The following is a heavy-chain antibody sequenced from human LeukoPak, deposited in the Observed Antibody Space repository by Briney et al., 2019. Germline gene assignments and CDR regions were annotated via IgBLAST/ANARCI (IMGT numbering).Heavy chain of an antibody. V-gene: IGHV1-46*01. J-gene: IGHJ4*02. D-gene: IGHD6-13*01. CDR1: GYTFTSYY. CDR3: ARDRAAAAPYYFDY. CDR2: INPNVGST. Sequence: SASVKVSCKASGYTFTSYYMHWVRQAPGQGLEWMGIINPNVGSTNYAQRFQGRVTMTRDTSTATVYMELSSLSSEDTAVYYCARDRAAAAPYYFDYWGQGTLVTVSS.